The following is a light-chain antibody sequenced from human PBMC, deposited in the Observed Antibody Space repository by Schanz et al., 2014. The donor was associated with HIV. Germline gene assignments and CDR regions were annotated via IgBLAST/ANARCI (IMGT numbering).Light chain of an antibody. Sequence: QSVLTQPPSASGIPGQRVTISCSGSSSNIGSNVVDWYQQLPGTAPKLLIYNTYNRPSGVPDRISGSKSGTSASLAIGGLQSEDEADYYCAAWDDSLNGWVFGGGTKVTVL. CDR3: AAWDDSLNGWV. CDR1: SSNIGSNV. CDR2: NTY. J-gene: IGLJ2*01. V-gene: IGLV1-44*01.